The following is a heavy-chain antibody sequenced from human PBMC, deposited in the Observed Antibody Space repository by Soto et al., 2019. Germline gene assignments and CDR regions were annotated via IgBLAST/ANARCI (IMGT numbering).Heavy chain of an antibody. V-gene: IGHV4-31*03. CDR3: ARARGGMATITPDHWFDP. D-gene: IGHD5-12*01. J-gene: IGHJ5*02. Sequence: PSETLSLTCTVSGGSISSGGYYWSWIRQHPGKGLEWIGYIYYSGSTYYNPSLKSRVTISVDTSKSQFSLKLSSVTAADTAVYYCARARGGMATITPDHWFDPWGQGTLVTVSS. CDR1: GGSISSGGYY. CDR2: IYYSGST.